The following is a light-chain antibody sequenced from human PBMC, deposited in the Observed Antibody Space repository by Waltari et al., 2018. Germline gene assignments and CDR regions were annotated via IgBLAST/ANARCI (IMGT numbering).Light chain of an antibody. J-gene: IGLJ2*01. CDR3: QSSDSGGFVT. CDR1: ALSIQF. V-gene: IGLV3-25*03. Sequence: SFALTQPPSVSVSPGQTARITCSADALSIQFPYWYRQSPGQAPLLLIYKDKERPLGIPDRISGSSSGTTATLTISGVQAEDEADYFCQSSDSGGFVTFGDGTKLTV. CDR2: KDK.